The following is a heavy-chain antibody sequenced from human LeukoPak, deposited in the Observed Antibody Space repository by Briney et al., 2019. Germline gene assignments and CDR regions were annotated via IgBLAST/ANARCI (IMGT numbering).Heavy chain of an antibody. Sequence: QPGGSLRLSCAASGFTFSSYAMSWVRQAPGKGLEWVSAISGSGGSTYYADSVKGRFTISRYISKNSLYLQMNSLRAEGTAVYYCARATGVVTTLGFAYWGQGTLVTVSS. D-gene: IGHD2-21*02. J-gene: IGHJ4*02. CDR2: ISGSGGST. CDR3: ARATGVVTTLGFAY. V-gene: IGHV3-23*01. CDR1: GFTFSSYA.